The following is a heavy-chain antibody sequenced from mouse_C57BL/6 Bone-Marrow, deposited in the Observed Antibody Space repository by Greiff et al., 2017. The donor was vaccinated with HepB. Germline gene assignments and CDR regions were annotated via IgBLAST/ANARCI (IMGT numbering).Heavy chain of an antibody. V-gene: IGHV14-4*01. CDR3: TAYGYYLDY. J-gene: IGHJ2*01. CDR2: IDPENGDT. CDR1: GFNIKDDY. D-gene: IGHD2-2*01. Sequence: EVQLKQSGAELVRPGASVKLSCTASGFNIKDDYMHWVKQRPEQGLEWIGWIDPENGDTEYASKFQGKATITADTSSNTAYLQLSSLTSEDTAVYYCTAYGYYLDYWGQGTTLTVSS.